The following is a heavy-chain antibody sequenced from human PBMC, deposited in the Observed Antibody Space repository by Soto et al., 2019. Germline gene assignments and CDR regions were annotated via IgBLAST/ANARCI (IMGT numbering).Heavy chain of an antibody. D-gene: IGHD6-6*01. CDR2: IYWSGDE. CDR1: GFSLSTSGVG. V-gene: IGHV2-5*01. CDR3: AREVATLPVFAFDI. Sequence: SGPTLVNPTQTLTLTCSFSGFSLSTSGVGVGWIRQSPGKALEWLALIYWSGDEHYRPSRKSRLSIIKDTSKNHVVLIMTDMDPVDTATYYFAREVATLPVFAFDIWGQGTMVTVSS. J-gene: IGHJ3*02.